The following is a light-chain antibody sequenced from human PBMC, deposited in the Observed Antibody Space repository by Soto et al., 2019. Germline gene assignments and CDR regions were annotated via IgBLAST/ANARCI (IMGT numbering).Light chain of an antibody. CDR3: QSYDSSLSGSV. Sequence: QSVLTQPASVSGAPGQRVTISCTGSSSNIGAGYDVHWYQQLPGTAPKLLIYGNNNRPSGVPDRFSGSKYGASGSLAITGLQAEDEADYYCQSYDSSLSGSVFGGGTKLTVL. V-gene: IGLV1-40*03. CDR1: SSNIGAGYD. CDR2: GNN. J-gene: IGLJ2*01.